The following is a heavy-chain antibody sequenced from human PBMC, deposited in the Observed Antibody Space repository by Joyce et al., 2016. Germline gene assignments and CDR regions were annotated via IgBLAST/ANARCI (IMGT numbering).Heavy chain of an antibody. CDR3: ARHQFMVYFRDLPYDPFDI. CDR2: IYPGDSDT. V-gene: IGHV5-51*01. CDR1: GDSFTTYW. D-gene: IGHD2-8*01. Sequence: EVQLLQSGAEVKKPGESLKISCKVSGDSFTTYWIGWVRQMPGKGLEWMGIIYPGDSDTRYTPSFQGQVTISADKSFNTAYLQWSSLKASDTAMYYCARHQFMVYFRDLPYDPFDIWGQGTMVTVSS. J-gene: IGHJ3*02.